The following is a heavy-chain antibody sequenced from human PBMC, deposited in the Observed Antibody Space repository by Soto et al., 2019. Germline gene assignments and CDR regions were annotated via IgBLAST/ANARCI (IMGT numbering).Heavy chain of an antibody. CDR2: TGATGRTT. D-gene: IGHD1-26*01. J-gene: IGHJ5*02. CDR3: VRSSGSQPRAGWFDP. V-gene: IGHV3-23*01. CDR1: GFTFNIYA. Sequence: EVQLLESGGGLVQPGGSLRLSCAASGFTFNIYAMTWVRQAPGKGLEWVSTTGATGRTTYYADSVKGRFTVSRDNSKNTLDLQMSSLRPADTAMYFCVRSSGSQPRAGWFDPWGQGTLVTVS.